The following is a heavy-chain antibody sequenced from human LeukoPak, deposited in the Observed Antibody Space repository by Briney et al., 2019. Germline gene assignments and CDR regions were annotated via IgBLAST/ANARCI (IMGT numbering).Heavy chain of an antibody. V-gene: IGHV4-39*01. J-gene: IGHJ4*02. CDR3: ARVLPQWLARYYFDY. Sequence: SETLSLTCTVSGDSISSSSYYRGWIRQPPGKGLEWIGTIYYSGSTYYNPSLESRVTISIDTSKNQFSLKLNSVTAADTAVYYCARVLPQWLARYYFDYWGQGTLSPSPQ. CDR1: GDSISSSSYY. D-gene: IGHD6-19*01. CDR2: IYYSGST.